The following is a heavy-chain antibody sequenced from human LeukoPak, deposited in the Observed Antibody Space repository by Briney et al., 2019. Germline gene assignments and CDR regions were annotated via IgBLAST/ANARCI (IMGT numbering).Heavy chain of an antibody. CDR3: ARECRDYYDSSRGAFDI. CDR1: GFTFSSYS. D-gene: IGHD3-22*01. Sequence: GGSLRLSCAASGFTFSSYSMNWVRQAPGKGLEWVSSISSSSSYVYYADSVKGRFTISRDNAKNSLYLQMNSLRAEDTALYYCARECRDYYDSSRGAFDIWGQGTMVTVSS. CDR2: ISSSSSYV. V-gene: IGHV3-21*04. J-gene: IGHJ3*02.